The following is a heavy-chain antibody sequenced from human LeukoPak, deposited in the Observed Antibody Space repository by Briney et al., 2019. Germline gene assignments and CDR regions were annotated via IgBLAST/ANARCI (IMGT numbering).Heavy chain of an antibody. V-gene: IGHV4-31*03. Sequence: PSQTLSLTCTVSGGSINSGGYHWSWIRQHPGKGLEWIGNIYYSETSYNPSLKSRITITADTSKNQFSLKVNSMTAADTAVYFCARAMVRGVQQFDYWGQGTLVTVSS. D-gene: IGHD3-10*01. CDR3: ARAMVRGVQQFDY. J-gene: IGHJ4*02. CDR2: IYYSET. CDR1: GGSINSGGYH.